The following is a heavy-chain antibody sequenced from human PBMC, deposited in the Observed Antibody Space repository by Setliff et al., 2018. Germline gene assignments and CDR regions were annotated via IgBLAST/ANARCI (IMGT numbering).Heavy chain of an antibody. V-gene: IGHV4-34*01. CDR3: ARGRNIAARLLDS. J-gene: IGHJ4*02. CDR2: INLRGST. CDR1: GGTFSDYH. D-gene: IGHD6-6*01. Sequence: SETLSLTCAAYGGTFSDYHWTWIRQSPEKGLEWIGEINLRGSTNYNPSLKSRVTISIDTSKDQFSLKLISMTAADTAVYYCARGRNIAARLLDSWGQGTLVTVS.